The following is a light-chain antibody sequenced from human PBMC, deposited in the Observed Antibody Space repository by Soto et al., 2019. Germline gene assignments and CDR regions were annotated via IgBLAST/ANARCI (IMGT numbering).Light chain of an antibody. V-gene: IGKV3-15*01. J-gene: IGKJ3*01. CDR3: QFYNNWRPFT. CDR1: QSVSSN. Sequence: EIVMTQSPATLYVSPGERATLSCRASQSVSSNLAWYQQKPGQAPRLLIYGASTRATGIPARFSGSGSGTEFTLTISSLQSEDFAVYYCQFYNNWRPFTFDPVTKVDI. CDR2: GAS.